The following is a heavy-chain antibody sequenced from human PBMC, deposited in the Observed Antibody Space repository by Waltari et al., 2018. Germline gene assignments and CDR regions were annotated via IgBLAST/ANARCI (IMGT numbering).Heavy chain of an antibody. D-gene: IGHD6-13*01. V-gene: IGHV1-69*04. CDR2: IIPILGIA. CDR1: GGTFSSYA. CDR3: ARAGIAAAAHRVSLGGMDV. J-gene: IGHJ6*02. Sequence: QVQLVQSGAEVKKPGSSVKVSCKASGGTFSSYAISRVRQSPGKVPEWMGRIIPILGIANYAQEVQGRVTITADKSTSTAYMELSSLRSEDTAVYYCARAGIAAAAHRVSLGGMDVWGQGTTVTVSS.